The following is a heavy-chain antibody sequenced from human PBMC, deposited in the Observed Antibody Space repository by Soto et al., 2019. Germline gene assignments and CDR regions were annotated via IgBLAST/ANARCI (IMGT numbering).Heavy chain of an antibody. CDR2: IKQDGSYE. Sequence: GGSLRLSCAVSGFTFSSYWMTWVRQAPGKGLEWVANIKQDGSYEYYGNSVKGRFTISRDNTKNSLYLQMNGLRAEDTAVYYCARELTSGWTPDYWGQGTLVTVSS. D-gene: IGHD6-19*01. V-gene: IGHV3-7*05. CDR3: ARELTSGWTPDY. CDR1: GFTFSSYW. J-gene: IGHJ4*02.